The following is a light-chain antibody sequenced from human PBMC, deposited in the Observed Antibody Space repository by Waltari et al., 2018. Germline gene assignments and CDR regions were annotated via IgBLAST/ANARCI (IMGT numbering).Light chain of an antibody. V-gene: IGLV1-51*02. CDR3: ATWDSSLSAGV. CDR2: ENN. Sequence: QSVLAQPPSVSAAPGQTVPISCFGSRSNIGRAYVSCYQQFPGTAPKLLIQENNERPSGIPDRFSGSKSGTSATLDITGLQTGDEAVYYCATWDSSLSAGVFGGGTKLTVL. CDR1: RSNIGRAY. J-gene: IGLJ2*01.